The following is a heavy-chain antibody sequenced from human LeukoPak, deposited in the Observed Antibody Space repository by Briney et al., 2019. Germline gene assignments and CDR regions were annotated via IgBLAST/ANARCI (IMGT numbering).Heavy chain of an antibody. D-gene: IGHD4-11*01. Sequence: SETLSLTCTVSGGSISSGGYYWSWIRQPPGKGLEWIGYIYHSGSTYYNPSHKSRVTISVDRSKNQFSLKLSSVTAADTAVYYCARSYSNYVYFDYWGQGTLVTVSS. CDR2: IYHSGST. CDR3: ARSYSNYVYFDY. CDR1: GGSISSGGYY. J-gene: IGHJ4*02. V-gene: IGHV4-30-2*01.